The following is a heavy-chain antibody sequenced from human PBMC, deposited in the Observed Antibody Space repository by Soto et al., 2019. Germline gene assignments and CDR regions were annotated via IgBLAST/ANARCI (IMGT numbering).Heavy chain of an antibody. CDR2: ISYDGSNK. D-gene: IGHD6-13*01. CDR3: ARDRSWYVVYYYGMDV. CDR1: GFTFSSYA. V-gene: IGHV3-30-3*01. J-gene: IGHJ6*02. Sequence: GGSLRLSCAASGFTFSSYAMHWVRQAPGKGLEWVAVISYDGSNKYYADSVKGRFTISRDNSKNTLYLQMNSLRAEDTAVYYCARDRSWYVVYYYGMDVWGQGTTVTVSS.